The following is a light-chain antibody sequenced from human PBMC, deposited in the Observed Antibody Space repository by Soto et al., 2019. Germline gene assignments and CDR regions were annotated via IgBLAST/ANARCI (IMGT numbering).Light chain of an antibody. CDR2: SNS. J-gene: IGLJ2*01. Sequence: QSVLTQPPSASGTPGQRVTISCSGGSSKIGGNTVNWYQQLPGAAPKLIIFSNSQRPSGVPDRFSGSKSGTSASLAIGGLQSEDEDEYYCSTWDASLNGPLFGGGTKLTVL. V-gene: IGLV1-44*01. CDR3: STWDASLNGPL. CDR1: SSKIGGNT.